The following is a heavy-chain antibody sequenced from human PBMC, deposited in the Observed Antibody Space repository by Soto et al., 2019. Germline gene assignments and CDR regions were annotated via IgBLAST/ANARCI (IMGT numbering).Heavy chain of an antibody. CDR2: ISWNGGSI. J-gene: IGHJ6*04. V-gene: IGHV3-9*01. D-gene: IGHD1-26*01. CDR3: AKGSKNWYSPTDV. Sequence: GGSLRLSCAASGFTFDDYAMHWVRQAPGKGLEWVSGISWNGGSIDYADSVRGRFTISRDNAKNSLFLQMNSLRPEDTALYYCAKGSKNWYSPTDVWGKGTMVTVSS. CDR1: GFTFDDYA.